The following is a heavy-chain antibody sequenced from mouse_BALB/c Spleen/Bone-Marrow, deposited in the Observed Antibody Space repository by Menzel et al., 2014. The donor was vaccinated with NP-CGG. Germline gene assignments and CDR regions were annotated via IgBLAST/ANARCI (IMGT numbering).Heavy chain of an antibody. J-gene: IGHJ4*01. CDR3: ARLGYYGMMAF. CDR1: GFDFSRYW. D-gene: IGHD1-1*01. V-gene: IGHV4-1*02. Sequence: EVKLLESGGGLVQPGGSLKLSCAVPGFDFSRYWMSWVRQAPGKGLEWIGEINPESSTINYTPSLKDKFIISRDNAKNTLYLQMSKVRSEDTALYYCARLGYYGMMAFWGQGTSVTVSS. CDR2: INPESSTI.